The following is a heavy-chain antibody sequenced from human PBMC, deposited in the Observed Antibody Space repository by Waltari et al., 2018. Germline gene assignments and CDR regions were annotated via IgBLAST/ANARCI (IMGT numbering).Heavy chain of an antibody. D-gene: IGHD6-13*01. CDR3: ARGGSSLNYYGMDV. CDR1: GYTFTSYD. CDR2: MNPNSGNT. V-gene: IGHV1-8*03. J-gene: IGHJ6*02. Sequence: QVQLVQSVAEVKTPGASVKVSCKASGYTFTSYDINWVRQATGQGLEWMGWMNPNSGNTGYAQKFQGRVTITRNTSISTAYMELSSLRAEDTAVYDCARGGSSLNYYGMDVWGQGTTVTVSS.